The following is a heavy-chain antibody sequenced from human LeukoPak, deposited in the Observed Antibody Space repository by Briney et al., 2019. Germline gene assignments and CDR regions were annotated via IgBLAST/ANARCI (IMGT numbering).Heavy chain of an antibody. D-gene: IGHD3-22*01. J-gene: IGHJ6*03. CDR2: IIPIFGSS. CDR1: GGTFNNYA. CDR3: ARATMRPPYYYMDV. Sequence: ASVKVSCKASGGTFNNYAINWVRQAPGQGLEWMGGIIPIFGSSNYAQKFQGRVTITADESTSTAYMELSSLRSEDTAVYYCARATMRPPYYYMDVWGKGTTVTISS. V-gene: IGHV1-69*13.